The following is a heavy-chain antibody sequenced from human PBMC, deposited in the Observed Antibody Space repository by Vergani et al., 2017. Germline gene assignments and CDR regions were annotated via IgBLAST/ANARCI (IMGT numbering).Heavy chain of an antibody. V-gene: IGHV1-18*04. D-gene: IGHD1-1*01. CDR3: ARGGVGTTGTYYYGMDV. Sequence: QVQLVQSGAEVKKPGASVKVSCKASGYTFTSYGISWVRQAPGQGLEWMGWISAYNGNTNYAQKFQGRVTMTRDTSISTAYMELSRLRSDDTAVYYCARGGVGTTGTYYYGMDVWGQGTTVTVSS. CDR1: GYTFTSYG. CDR2: ISAYNGNT. J-gene: IGHJ6*02.